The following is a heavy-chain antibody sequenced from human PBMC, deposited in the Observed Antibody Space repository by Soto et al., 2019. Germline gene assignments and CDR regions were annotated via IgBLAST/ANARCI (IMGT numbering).Heavy chain of an antibody. CDR1: GYTFTSYD. D-gene: IGHD3-3*01. CDR2: MNPNSGNT. CDR3: GLGFGVVTYAFDI. Sequence: EASVKVSCKASGYTFTSYDINWVRHATGQGLEWMGWMNPNSGNTGYAQKFQGRVTMTRNTSISTAYMELSSLRSEDTAVYYCGLGFGVVTYAFDIWGQGTMVTVSS. V-gene: IGHV1-8*01. J-gene: IGHJ3*02.